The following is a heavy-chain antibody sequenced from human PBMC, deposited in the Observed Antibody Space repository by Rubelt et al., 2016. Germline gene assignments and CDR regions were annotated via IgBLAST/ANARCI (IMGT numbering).Heavy chain of an antibody. CDR3: VRHSYGAYVGGS. J-gene: IGHJ5*02. CDR1: GFPISDSSHY. V-gene: IGHV4-39*01. CDR2: VYKSGAA. D-gene: IGHD4/OR15-4a*01. Sequence: QWKLQESGPGLVKPPETLSLTCSVSGFPISDSSHYWGWIRRSPGKGLQWIGSVYKSGAASYNPSLKSRVSISVDTSNNDCSLRLISVTAEDTAGYYCVRHSYGAYVGGSWGQGILVTVSS.